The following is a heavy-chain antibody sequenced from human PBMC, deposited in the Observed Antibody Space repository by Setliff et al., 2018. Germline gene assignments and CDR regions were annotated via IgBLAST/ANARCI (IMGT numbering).Heavy chain of an antibody. CDR3: ARSWRAGALNHFDY. Sequence: GASVKVSCKASGGTFSNYDISWVRQAPGQGLEWMGGIIPIFGTTNYAQKFQGRVTMTTDTSTTTAYMELKSLRSDDTAVYYCARSWRAGALNHFDYWGQGSRVTVSS. CDR2: IIPIFGTT. D-gene: IGHD3-3*01. J-gene: IGHJ4*02. CDR1: GGTFSNYD. V-gene: IGHV1-69*05.